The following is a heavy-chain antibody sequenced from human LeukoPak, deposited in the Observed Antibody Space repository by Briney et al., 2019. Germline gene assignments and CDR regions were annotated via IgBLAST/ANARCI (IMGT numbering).Heavy chain of an antibody. CDR3: ARVWSQVYSSGWYVFDY. D-gene: IGHD6-19*01. V-gene: IGHV1-2*02. CDR1: GGTFSSYA. Sequence: ASVKVSCKASGGTFSSYAISWVRQAPGQGLEWMGWINPNSGGTNYAQKFQGRVTMTRDTSISTAYMELSRLRSDDTAVYYCARVWSQVYSSGWYVFDYWGQGTLVTVSS. CDR2: INPNSGGT. J-gene: IGHJ4*02.